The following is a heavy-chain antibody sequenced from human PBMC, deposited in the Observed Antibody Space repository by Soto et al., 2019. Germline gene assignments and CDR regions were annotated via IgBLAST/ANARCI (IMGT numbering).Heavy chain of an antibody. Sequence: QVQLQESGPGLVKPSGTLSLTCAVSSGSISSSNWWSWVRQPPGKGLEWIGEIYHSGSTNYNPSLKSRVTISVDKSKIQFSLKLSSVTAADTAVYYCARARRDIVVVVAAHYWYFDLWGRGTLVTVSS. D-gene: IGHD2-15*01. J-gene: IGHJ2*01. CDR1: SGSISSSNW. V-gene: IGHV4-4*02. CDR3: ARARRDIVVVVAAHYWYFDL. CDR2: IYHSGST.